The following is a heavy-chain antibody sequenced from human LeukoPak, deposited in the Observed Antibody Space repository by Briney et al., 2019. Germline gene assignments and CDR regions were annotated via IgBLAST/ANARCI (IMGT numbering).Heavy chain of an antibody. V-gene: IGHV4-4*07. D-gene: IGHD2-2*02. Sequence: PSETLSLTCSVSGGAISSYSWSWIRQPAGKGLEWIGRIYTGGSTNYNPSLKSRVTMSVDTSKNQVSLKLSSVTAADTAVYYCARGGGYCSSSSCYMWFDPWGQGTLVTVSS. CDR1: GGAISSYS. CDR3: ARGGGYCSSSSCYMWFDP. J-gene: IGHJ5*02. CDR2: IYTGGST.